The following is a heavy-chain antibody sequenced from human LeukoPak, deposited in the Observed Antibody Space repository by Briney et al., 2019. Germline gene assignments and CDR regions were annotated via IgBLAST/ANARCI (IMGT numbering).Heavy chain of an antibody. CDR3: ARDYRGYYYYYYMDV. Sequence: GGSLRLSCAAPGFTFSSYWMSWVRQAPGKGLEWVANIKQDGSEKYYVDSVKGRFTISGDNAKNSLYLQMNSLRAEDTAVYYCARDYRGYYYYYYMDVWGKGTTVTISS. D-gene: IGHD4-11*01. CDR1: GFTFSSYW. J-gene: IGHJ6*03. V-gene: IGHV3-7*01. CDR2: IKQDGSEK.